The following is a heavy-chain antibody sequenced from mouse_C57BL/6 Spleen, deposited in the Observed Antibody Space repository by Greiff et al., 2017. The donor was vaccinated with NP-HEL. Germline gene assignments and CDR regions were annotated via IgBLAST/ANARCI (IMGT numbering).Heavy chain of an antibody. CDR2: ISSGSSTI. D-gene: IGHD4-1*01. CDR3: ARGDWGFAY. V-gene: IGHV5-17*01. J-gene: IGHJ3*01. CDR1: GFTFSDYG. Sequence: VQLKVSGGGLVKPGGSLKLSCAASGFTFSDYGMHWVRQAPEKGLEWVAYISSGSSTIYYADTVKGRFTISRANAKTTLLLQMTSLRSEDTAMYYCARGDWGFAYWGQGTLVTVSA.